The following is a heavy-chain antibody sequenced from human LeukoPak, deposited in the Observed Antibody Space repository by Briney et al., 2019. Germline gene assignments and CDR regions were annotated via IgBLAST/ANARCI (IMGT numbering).Heavy chain of an antibody. CDR3: ARAQELADFDY. V-gene: IGHV3-21*01. J-gene: IGHJ4*02. D-gene: IGHD6-13*01. Sequence: NAGGSLRLSCAASGFTFSSYSMNWVRQAPGRGLEWVSSISSSSSYIYYADSVKGRFTISRDNAKNSLYLQMNSLRAEDTAVYYCARAQELADFDYWGQGTLVTVSS. CDR2: ISSSSSYI. CDR1: GFTFSSYS.